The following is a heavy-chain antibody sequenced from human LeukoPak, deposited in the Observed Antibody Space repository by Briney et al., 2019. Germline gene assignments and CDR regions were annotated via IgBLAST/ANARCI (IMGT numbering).Heavy chain of an antibody. CDR1: GFTFSSYW. J-gene: IGHJ6*03. Sequence: GGSLRLSCAASGFTFSSYWMSWVRQAPGKGLEWVANIKQDGSEKYYVDSVKGRFTISRDNAKNSLYLQMNSLRAEDTAVYYCARNGAPVVTAITPYYYYMDVWGKGTTVTVSS. CDR2: IKQDGSEK. V-gene: IGHV3-7*01. D-gene: IGHD2-21*02. CDR3: ARNGAPVVTAITPYYYYMDV.